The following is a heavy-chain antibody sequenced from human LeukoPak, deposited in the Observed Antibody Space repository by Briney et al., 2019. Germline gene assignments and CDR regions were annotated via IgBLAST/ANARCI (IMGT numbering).Heavy chain of an antibody. J-gene: IGHJ3*01. Sequence: ASVKVSCKASGYTFTSYYMHWVRQARGQGLEWMGVVSPRGGSTRFAQTFQGRVNVTMDTSTSTVYMELNSLQSDDTAMYYCARTNWVAVTRDAFDVWGQGTMVTVSS. V-gene: IGHV1-46*01. CDR2: VSPRGGST. CDR1: GYTFTSYY. D-gene: IGHD2-15*01. CDR3: ARTNWVAVTRDAFDV.